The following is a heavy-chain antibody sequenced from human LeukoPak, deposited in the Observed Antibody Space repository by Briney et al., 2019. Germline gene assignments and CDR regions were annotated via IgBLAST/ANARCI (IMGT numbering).Heavy chain of an antibody. D-gene: IGHD3-3*01. CDR1: GGSISSSSYY. CDR2: IYYSGST. Sequence: PSETLSLTCTVSGGSISSSSYYWGWIRQPPGKGLEWIGSIYYSGSTYYNPSLKSRVTISVDTSKNQFSLKLSSVTAADTAVYYCARHITRTITIFGVVISPYFDYWGQGTLVTVSS. CDR3: ARHITRTITIFGVVISPYFDY. J-gene: IGHJ4*02. V-gene: IGHV4-39*01.